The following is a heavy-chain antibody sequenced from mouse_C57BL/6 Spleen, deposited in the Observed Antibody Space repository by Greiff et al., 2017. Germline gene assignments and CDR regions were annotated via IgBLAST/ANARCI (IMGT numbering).Heavy chain of an antibody. CDR2: IWSGGST. CDR3: ASPYYYGSSYAMDY. V-gene: IGHV2-2*01. J-gene: IGHJ4*01. D-gene: IGHD1-1*01. CDR1: GFSLTSYG. Sequence: VQGVESGPGLVQPSQSLSITCTVSGFSLTSYGVHWVRQSPGKGLEWLGVIWSGGSTDYNAAFISRLSISKDNSKSQVFFKMNSLQADDTAIYYCASPYYYGSSYAMDYWGQGTSVTISS.